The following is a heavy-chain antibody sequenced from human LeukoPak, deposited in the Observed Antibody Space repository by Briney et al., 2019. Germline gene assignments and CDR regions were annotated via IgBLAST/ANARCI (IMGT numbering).Heavy chain of an antibody. V-gene: IGHV4-59*12. CDR1: GGSIRSYY. CDR2: IYYSGSA. J-gene: IGHJ4*02. Sequence: SETLSLTCTVSGGSIRSYYWSWIRQPPGKGLEWIAYIYYSGSANYNPSLKSRVTISVDTSKNQFSLKLSSVTAADTAVYYCARGTDFGSWYFFDYWGQGTLVTVSS. D-gene: IGHD6-13*01. CDR3: ARGTDFGSWYFFDY.